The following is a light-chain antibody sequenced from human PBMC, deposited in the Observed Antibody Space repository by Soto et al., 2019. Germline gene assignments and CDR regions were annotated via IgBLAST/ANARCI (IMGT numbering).Light chain of an antibody. CDR1: QSVSSY. CDR2: DAS. J-gene: IGKJ2*01. Sequence: EIVLTQSPATLSLSPGERATLSCRASQSVSSYLAWYQQKPGQAPRLLIYDASNRATGIPARFSGSGSGTDFTLTISSLEPEDFAVYYCQQRGNSLFGQGTKLEIK. CDR3: QQRGNSL. V-gene: IGKV3-11*01.